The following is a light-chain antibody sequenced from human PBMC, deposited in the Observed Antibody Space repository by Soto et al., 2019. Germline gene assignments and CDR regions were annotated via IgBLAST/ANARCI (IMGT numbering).Light chain of an antibody. Sequence: EFVLTQSPGTLSLSPGERATLSCRASQTVRNNYLAWYQQKPGQAPRLLIYDASSRATGIPDRFSGGGSGTDFTLTISRLEPEDFAVYYCQQRSIRPLMYTFGQGTRLEIK. V-gene: IGKV3D-20*02. CDR2: DAS. CDR1: QTVRNNY. J-gene: IGKJ5*01. CDR3: QQRSIRPLMYT.